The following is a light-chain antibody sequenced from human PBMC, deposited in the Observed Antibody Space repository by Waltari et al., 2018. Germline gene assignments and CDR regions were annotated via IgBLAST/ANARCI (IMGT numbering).Light chain of an antibody. CDR3: QTCGTGIQV. J-gene: IGLJ3*02. CDR2: VNSYGSH. V-gene: IGLV4-69*01. Sequence: LVLTQSPSASASLGASVKLTCSLPGEYSAYAIAWPQQQPLKGPRYLMTVNSYGSHKTGDGISERFSGSSSDLDRYLIISRLQSDDEADYCCQTCGTGIQVFGRETKLTVL. CDR1: GEYSAYA.